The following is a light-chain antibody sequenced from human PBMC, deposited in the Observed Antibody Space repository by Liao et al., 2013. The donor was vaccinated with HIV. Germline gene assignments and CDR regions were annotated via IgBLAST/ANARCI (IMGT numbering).Light chain of an antibody. Sequence: SYGLTQPPSVSVSTGQTASITCYGDNLSNILGNKYLHWYLQKPGQAPVLVIYYNNDRPSGIPERFSGSKSGNTATLIISRVEAGDEADYYCQVWDSSSDPVVFGGGTKLTVL. V-gene: IGLV3-21*04. J-gene: IGLJ2*01. CDR1: NLSNILGNKY. CDR2: YNN. CDR3: QVWDSSSDPVV.